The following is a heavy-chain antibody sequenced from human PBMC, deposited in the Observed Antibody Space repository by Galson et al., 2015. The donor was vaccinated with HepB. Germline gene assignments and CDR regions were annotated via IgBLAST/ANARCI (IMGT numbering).Heavy chain of an antibody. CDR3: ARDRRFHSDTTNYYALYYYYHGLDV. Sequence: SLRLSCAASGFMFSSHGIHWVRQAPGKGLEWVAVISFDGNNKYYADPVKGRFTISRDNSKNTLFLQMNSLRGEDTAVYYCARDRRFHSDTTNYYALYYYYHGLDVWGQGITVTVSS. CDR2: ISFDGNNK. J-gene: IGHJ6*02. V-gene: IGHV3-30*04. CDR1: GFMFSSHG. D-gene: IGHD3-22*01.